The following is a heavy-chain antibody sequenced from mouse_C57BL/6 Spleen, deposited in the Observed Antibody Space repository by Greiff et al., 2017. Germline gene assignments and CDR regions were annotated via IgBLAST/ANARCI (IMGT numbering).Heavy chain of an antibody. V-gene: IGHV1-15*01. Sequence: QVHVKQSGAELVRPGASVTLSCKASGYTFTDYEMHWVKQTPVHGLEWIGAIDPETGGTAYNQKFKGKAILTADKSSSTAYMELRSLTSEDSAVYYCTDYGGAFFDYWGQGTTLTVSS. CDR2: IDPETGGT. J-gene: IGHJ2*01. D-gene: IGHD2-4*01. CDR3: TDYGGAFFDY. CDR1: GYTFTDYE.